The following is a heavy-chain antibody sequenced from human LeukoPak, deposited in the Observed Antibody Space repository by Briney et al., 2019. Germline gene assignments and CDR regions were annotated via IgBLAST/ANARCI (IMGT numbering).Heavy chain of an antibody. J-gene: IGHJ4*02. CDR3: ARYVAARRYFDY. CDR2: VSTYNGYT. CDR1: GYXFTSYG. V-gene: IGHV1-18*01. Sequence: ASLKVSCKASGYXFTSYGISWVRQAPGQGLEWMGWVSTYNGYTYYAQNFQGRVTMTTDSSTSTAHMEVRSLRSDDTAVYYCARYVAARRYFDYWGRGTLVTVSS. D-gene: IGHD6-6*01.